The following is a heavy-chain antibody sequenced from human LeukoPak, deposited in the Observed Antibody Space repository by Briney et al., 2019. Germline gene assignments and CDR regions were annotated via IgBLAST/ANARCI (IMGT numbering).Heavy chain of an antibody. Sequence: GGSLRLSCAASGFTFSRHAMNWVRQAPGKRLERVSSITSSASYRYHSDSVKGRFTISRDNAKNSLYLQMNSLRVEDTAVYYCASENIVGTSGALFDYWGQGTLVTVSS. CDR3: ASENIVGTSGALFDY. CDR2: ITSSASYR. D-gene: IGHD5-12*01. J-gene: IGHJ4*02. CDR1: GFTFSRHA. V-gene: IGHV3-21*01.